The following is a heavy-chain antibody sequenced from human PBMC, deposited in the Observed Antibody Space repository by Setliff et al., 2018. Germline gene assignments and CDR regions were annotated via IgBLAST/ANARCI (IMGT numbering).Heavy chain of an antibody. CDR1: GASISSSNYY. J-gene: IGHJ6*03. V-gene: IGHV4-61*05. CDR2: VYTSGST. CDR3: ARDPGNGHYMDV. Sequence: SETLSLTCTVSGASISSSNYYWGWIRQSPGKGLEWIGYVYTSGSTNYNPSLKSRVTISVDTSKNQLSLRLTSVTAADTAVYYCARDPGNGHYMDVWGKGATVTVSS.